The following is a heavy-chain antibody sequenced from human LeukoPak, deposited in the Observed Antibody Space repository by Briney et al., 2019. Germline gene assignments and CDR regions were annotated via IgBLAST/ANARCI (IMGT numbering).Heavy chain of an antibody. CDR1: GFTFSSYD. CDR3: ARVQGLDFRWYFDL. J-gene: IGHJ2*01. Sequence: GGSLRLSCAASGFTFSSYDMHWVRQATGKGLEWVSAIGTAGDTYYPGSGKVRFTISRENANNALYLQMNSLRAGGTAVYYCARVQGLDFRWYFDLWGRGTLVTVSS. CDR2: IGTAGDT. V-gene: IGHV3-13*01.